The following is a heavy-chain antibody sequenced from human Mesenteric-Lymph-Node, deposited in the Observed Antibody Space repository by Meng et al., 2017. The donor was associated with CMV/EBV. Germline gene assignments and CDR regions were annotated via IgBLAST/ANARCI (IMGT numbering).Heavy chain of an antibody. D-gene: IGHD6-6*01. CDR2: IIPILGIA. V-gene: IGHV1-69*10. J-gene: IGHJ4*02. Sequence: SVKVSCKASGGTFSSYAISWVRQAPGQGLEWMGGIIPILGIANYAQKFQGRVTITADKSTSTAYMELSRLRSDDTAVYYCARARHSSSSEGYYFDYWGQGTLVTVSS. CDR1: GGTFSSYA. CDR3: ARARHSSSSEGYYFDY.